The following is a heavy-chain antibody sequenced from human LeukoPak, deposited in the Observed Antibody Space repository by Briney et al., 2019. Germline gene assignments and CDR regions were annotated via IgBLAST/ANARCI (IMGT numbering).Heavy chain of an antibody. Sequence: PSETLSLTCTVSGDAVSSYYWGWIRQPPGKGMEWIADIYYSGITNYNPSLTRRVTISLATPKNQISMKLSSVTAADTAVYYCARLQVYCGGDCYPRWFDPWGQGNLVTVSS. CDR1: GDAVSSYY. CDR2: IYYSGIT. V-gene: IGHV4-59*08. CDR3: ARLQVYCGGDCYPRWFDP. D-gene: IGHD2-21*02. J-gene: IGHJ5*02.